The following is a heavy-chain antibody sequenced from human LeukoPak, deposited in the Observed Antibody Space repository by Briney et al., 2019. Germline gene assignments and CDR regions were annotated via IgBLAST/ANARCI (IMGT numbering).Heavy chain of an antibody. D-gene: IGHD3-22*01. J-gene: IGHJ5*02. CDR2: IRYDGSNE. Sequence: GGSLRLSCAASGFQFSGYGLHWVRQAPDKGLEWVAFIRYDGSNEYYADSVKGRFTISRDNAKNSLHLQMNSLRAEDTAVYYCARHPYDSRGYVTWGQGILVTVSS. CDR1: GFQFSGYG. CDR3: ARHPYDSRGYVT. V-gene: IGHV3-30*02.